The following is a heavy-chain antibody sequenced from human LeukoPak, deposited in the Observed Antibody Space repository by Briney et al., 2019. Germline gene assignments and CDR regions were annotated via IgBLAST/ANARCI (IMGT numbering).Heavy chain of an antibody. CDR2: INPNSGGT. D-gene: IGHD5-24*01. CDR1: GYTFTGYY. CDR3: ARDLEMATTIDY. V-gene: IGHV1-2*02. Sequence: AASVTVSFKASGYTFTGYYMHWVRQAPGQGLEWMGWINPNSGGTNYAQKFQGRVTMTRETSISTAYMELSRLRYDDTAVYYCARDLEMATTIDYWGQGTLVTVSS. J-gene: IGHJ4*02.